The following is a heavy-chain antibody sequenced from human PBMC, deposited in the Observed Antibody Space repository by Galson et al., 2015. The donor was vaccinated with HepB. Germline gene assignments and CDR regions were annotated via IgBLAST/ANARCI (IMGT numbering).Heavy chain of an antibody. CDR3: AKALPDYLLKLAPYYGMDV. CDR2: ISYDGSIK. D-gene: IGHD4-11*01. V-gene: IGHV3-30*18. J-gene: IGHJ6*02. CDR1: GFTFSTYD. Sequence: SLRLSCAASGFTFSTYDIHWVRQAPGKGLEWVAVISYDGSIKYYADSVKGRFTISRDNSKDTLYLQMNSLRADDSAVYYCAKALPDYLLKLAPYYGMDVWGQGTTVSVSS.